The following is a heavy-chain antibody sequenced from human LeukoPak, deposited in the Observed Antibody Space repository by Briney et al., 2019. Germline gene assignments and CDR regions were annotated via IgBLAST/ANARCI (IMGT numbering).Heavy chain of an antibody. D-gene: IGHD6-19*01. CDR3: AKDMFFWSVAGFDY. CDR2: ISWNSGSI. J-gene: IGHJ4*02. Sequence: GGSLRLSCAASGFTFDDYAMHWVRQAPGKGLEWVSGISWNSGSIGYADSVKGRFTISRDNAKNSLYLQMNSLRAEDTALYYCAKDMFFWSVAGFDYWGQGTLVTVSS. V-gene: IGHV3-9*01. CDR1: GFTFDDYA.